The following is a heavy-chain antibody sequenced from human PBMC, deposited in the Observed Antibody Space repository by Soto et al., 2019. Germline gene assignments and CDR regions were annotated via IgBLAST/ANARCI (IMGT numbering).Heavy chain of an antibody. V-gene: IGHV3-23*01. CDR1: GFTFSSYA. Sequence: EVQLLESGGGLIQPGGSLRLSCAASGFTFSSYAMSWVRQAPGKGLEWVSAISGSGGSTYYADSVKGRFTISRDNSKNTLYLQMKSLRAEDTAVYYCAKDRSSWFGELLSWWFDPWGQGTLVTVSS. D-gene: IGHD3-10*01. CDR3: AKDRSSWFGELLSWWFDP. J-gene: IGHJ5*02. CDR2: ISGSGGST.